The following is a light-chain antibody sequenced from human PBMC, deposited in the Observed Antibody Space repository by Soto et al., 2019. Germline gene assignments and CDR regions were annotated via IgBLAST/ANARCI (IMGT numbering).Light chain of an antibody. Sequence: DIQITQAPSSLSASVGYRVTITCRASQSIRRFLAWYQQKPGKAPKLLIYQASNLESGVPSRFSGSGSGTEFTLTISSLQPDDLAVYYCQQYNYYRWTFGQGTKVDIK. CDR2: QAS. J-gene: IGKJ1*01. CDR3: QQYNYYRWT. V-gene: IGKV1-5*03. CDR1: QSIRRF.